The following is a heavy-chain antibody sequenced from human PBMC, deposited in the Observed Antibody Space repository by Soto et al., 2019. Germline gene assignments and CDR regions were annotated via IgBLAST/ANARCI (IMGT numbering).Heavy chain of an antibody. Sequence: QVQLQESGPGLVKPSETLSLTCTVSGGSVSSGSYYWSWIRQPPGKGLEWIGYIYYSGSTNYTPSRKSRVTISVDTRKNQFSLKLSSVTAADTTVYYCAREYGYPGFVHHWGQGTLVTVSS. V-gene: IGHV4-61*01. D-gene: IGHD5-12*01. CDR1: GGSVSSGSYY. J-gene: IGHJ1*01. CDR3: AREYGYPGFVHH. CDR2: IYYSGST.